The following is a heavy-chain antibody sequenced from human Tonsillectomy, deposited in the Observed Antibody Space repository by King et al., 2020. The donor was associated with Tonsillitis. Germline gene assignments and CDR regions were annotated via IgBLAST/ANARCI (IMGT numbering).Heavy chain of an antibody. V-gene: IGHV3-33*08. D-gene: IGHD1-26*01. CDR1: GFPFSTYG. CDR3: ARFEKSGSYYPYSWFDP. Sequence: VQLVESGGGVVQPGRSLRLSCAASGFPFSTYGMHWVRQAPGKGLEWVAVIWYDGINKYYAESVKGRFTISRDNSKNTLYLQMNSLRAEDTAVYYCARFEKSGSYYPYSWFDPWGQGTLVTVSS. J-gene: IGHJ5*02. CDR2: IWYDGINK.